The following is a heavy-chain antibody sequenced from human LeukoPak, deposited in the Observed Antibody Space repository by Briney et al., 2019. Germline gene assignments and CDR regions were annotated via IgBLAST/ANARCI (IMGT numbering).Heavy chain of an antibody. D-gene: IGHD2-2*01. CDR3: ARDGLYCSSTSCYSDY. V-gene: IGHV3-64*01. J-gene: IGHJ4*02. Sequence: PGGSLRLSCAASGFTFSNYAMHWVRQAPGKGLEYVSGISSNGGSTYYANSVKGRFTISRGNSKNTLYLQMGSLRADDMAVYYCARDGLYCSSTSCYSDYWGQGTLVTVSS. CDR2: ISSNGGST. CDR1: GFTFSNYA.